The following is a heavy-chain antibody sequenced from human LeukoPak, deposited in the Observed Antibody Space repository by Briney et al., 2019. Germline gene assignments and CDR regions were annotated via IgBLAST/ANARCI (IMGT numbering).Heavy chain of an antibody. Sequence: GGSLRLSCAASGFTFNSYWMHWVRQVPGKGLVWVSRINSDGSSTSYADSVKGRFTISRDNAKNTLYVQMNSLRAEDTAVYYCSTGSGHAFDIWGRGTMVTVSS. CDR1: GFTFNSYW. V-gene: IGHV3-74*01. CDR3: STGSGHAFDI. D-gene: IGHD3-10*01. J-gene: IGHJ3*02. CDR2: INSDGSST.